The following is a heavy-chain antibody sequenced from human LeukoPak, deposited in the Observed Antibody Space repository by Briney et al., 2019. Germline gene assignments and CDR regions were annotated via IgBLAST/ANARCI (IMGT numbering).Heavy chain of an antibody. J-gene: IGHJ5*02. CDR2: INSDVSTT. CDR1: GFTFSSYW. D-gene: IGHD4-11*01. V-gene: IGHV3-74*01. CDR3: ASSLHGNTWFDP. Sequence: GSLRLSCAASGFTFSSYWMHWVRQAPGKGLMWVSRINSDVSTTTYADSVKGRFTISRDNPKNTLYLQMNSLRAEDTAVYYCASSLHGNTWFDPLGQGTLVTVSS.